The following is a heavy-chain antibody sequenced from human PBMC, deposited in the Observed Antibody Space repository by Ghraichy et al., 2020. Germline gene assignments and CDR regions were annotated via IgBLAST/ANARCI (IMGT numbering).Heavy chain of an antibody. Sequence: SETLSLTCAVSGYSISSGYYWGWIRQPPGKGLEWIGSIYHSGSTYYNPSLKSRVTISVDTSKNQFSLKLSSVTAADTAVYYCARDEGWELLGDYWGQGTLVTVSS. CDR3: ARDEGWELLGDY. J-gene: IGHJ4*02. CDR2: IYHSGST. CDR1: GYSISSGYY. V-gene: IGHV4-38-2*02. D-gene: IGHD1-26*01.